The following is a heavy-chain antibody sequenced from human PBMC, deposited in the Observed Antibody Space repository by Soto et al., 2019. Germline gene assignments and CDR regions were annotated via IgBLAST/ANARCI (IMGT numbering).Heavy chain of an antibody. CDR1: GFTFSSYA. J-gene: IGHJ3*02. D-gene: IGHD6-13*01. V-gene: IGHV3-23*01. CDR2: ISGSGGST. Sequence: PGGSLRLSCAASGFTFSSYAMSWVRQSPGKGLEWASAISGSGGSTYYADSVKGRFTISRDNSKNTLYLQMNSLRAEDTAVYYCAKNTRIAAAGLDAFDIWGQGTMVTVSS. CDR3: AKNTRIAAAGLDAFDI.